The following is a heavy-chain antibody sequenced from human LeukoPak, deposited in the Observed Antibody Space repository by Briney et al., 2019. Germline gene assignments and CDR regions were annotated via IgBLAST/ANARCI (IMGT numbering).Heavy chain of an antibody. Sequence: TGGSLRLSCAASGFTFGGYWMHWVRQAPGKGLEWVALISYEGSNKYYADSVEGRFSISRDNSNNTLYLQMNSLRTEDTAVYYCAKDLTRSWYFDYWGQGTLVTVPS. CDR3: AKDLTRSWYFDY. J-gene: IGHJ4*02. CDR1: GFTFGGYW. V-gene: IGHV3-30*18. CDR2: ISYEGSNK. D-gene: IGHD2-2*01.